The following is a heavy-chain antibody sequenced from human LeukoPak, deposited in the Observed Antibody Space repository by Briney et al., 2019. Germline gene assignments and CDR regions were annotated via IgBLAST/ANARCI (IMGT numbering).Heavy chain of an antibody. CDR3: AKDARWIQLWLPGSTDINYYYYMDV. D-gene: IGHD5-18*01. CDR1: GFTFSSYG. V-gene: IGHV3-30*18. Sequence: GGSLRLSCAASGFTFSSYGMHWVRQAPGKGLDWVAVISYDGSNKYYADSVKGRFTISRDNSKNTLYLQINSLRAEDTAVYYCAKDARWIQLWLPGSTDINYYYYMDVWGKGTTVTISS. J-gene: IGHJ6*03. CDR2: ISYDGSNK.